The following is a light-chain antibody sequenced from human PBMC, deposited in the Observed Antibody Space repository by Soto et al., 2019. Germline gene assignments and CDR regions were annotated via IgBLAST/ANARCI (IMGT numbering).Light chain of an antibody. V-gene: IGKV1-5*03. CDR1: QSISSW. Sequence: DIQLTQSPSTLSASVGDRVTLTCRASQSISSWLAWYQQKPGKAPKLLIYKASSLESGVPSRFSGSGSGTEFTLTISSLQPDDFATYYCQQYNSYSRTFGQGTRWIS. CDR3: QQYNSYSRT. J-gene: IGKJ1*01. CDR2: KAS.